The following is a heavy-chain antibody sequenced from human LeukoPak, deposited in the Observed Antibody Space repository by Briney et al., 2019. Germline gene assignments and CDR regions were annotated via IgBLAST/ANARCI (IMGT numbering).Heavy chain of an antibody. Sequence: GESLKISCEAPGYDFTIYWIAWVRQMPGKGLEWMGIIYPGDSDTRYSPSFQGQVTISADKSINTAYLQWTSLKASDTAMYYCARRFQIPVGAENYFYGMDVWGQGTTVTVSS. CDR1: GYDFTIYW. CDR3: ARRFQIPVGAENYFYGMDV. J-gene: IGHJ6*02. D-gene: IGHD6-19*01. CDR2: IYPGDSDT. V-gene: IGHV5-51*01.